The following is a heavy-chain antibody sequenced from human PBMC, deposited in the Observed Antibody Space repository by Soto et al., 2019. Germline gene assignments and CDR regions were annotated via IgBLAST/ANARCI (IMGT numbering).Heavy chain of an antibody. CDR2: ISGSGDST. CDR1: GFTFRKFA. J-gene: IGHJ4*02. CDR3: AKDTGFTGSYGSYYFDS. D-gene: IGHD1-26*01. V-gene: IGHV3-23*01. Sequence: LRLSCAASGFTFRKFAMTWVRQAPGKGLEWVSAISGSGDSTFYTDSVKGRFTISRDNSMNMLYLQMNSLRAEDTAFYYCAKDTGFTGSYGSYYFDSWGQGTMVTVSS.